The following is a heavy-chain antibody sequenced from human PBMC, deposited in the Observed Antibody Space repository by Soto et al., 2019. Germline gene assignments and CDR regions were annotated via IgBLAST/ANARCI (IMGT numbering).Heavy chain of an antibody. CDR1: GETFRRDV. CDR2: ITPMSGTT. Sequence: QVQLVQSGAEVKKSGSAVKVSCKAPGETFRRDVISWVRQAPGPGLEWLGGITPMSGTTDYAQKFQGRVTISADKSTGTAYFELSSLTFDDTGVYYCARGVSMAGRPGFFHHWGQGSLVTVSS. J-gene: IGHJ1*01. CDR3: ARGVSMAGRPGFFHH. V-gene: IGHV1-69*06. D-gene: IGHD6-6*01.